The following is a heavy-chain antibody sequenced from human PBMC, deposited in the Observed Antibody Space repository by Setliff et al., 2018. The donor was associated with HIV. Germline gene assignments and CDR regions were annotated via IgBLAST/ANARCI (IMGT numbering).Heavy chain of an antibody. CDR3: ARMSGRSGYYSDYYYMDV. V-gene: IGHV1-8*02. CDR1: GDTFTTYD. D-gene: IGHD3-22*01. CDR2: MNTNSGNT. Sequence: GASVKVSCKASGDTFTTYDINWVRQATGQGPEWIGWMNTNSGNTGYAQKFQGRVTMTRNTSISTAYMELSSLRSEDTAVYYCARMSGRSGYYSDYYYMDVWGRGTTVTVSS. J-gene: IGHJ6*03.